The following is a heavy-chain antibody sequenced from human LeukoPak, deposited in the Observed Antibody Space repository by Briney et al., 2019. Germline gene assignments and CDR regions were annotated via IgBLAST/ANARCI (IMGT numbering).Heavy chain of an antibody. Sequence: GGSLRLSCAASGFTVSSNYMSWVRQARGKGLEWVSVIYSGGSTYYAGSVKGRFTISRDNSKNRLYLQMNSLRAEDMAVYYCARDHKRTTVTTFTDAFDIWGQGTMVTVSS. J-gene: IGHJ3*02. CDR3: ARDHKRTTVTTFTDAFDI. CDR1: GFTVSSNY. V-gene: IGHV3-66*01. D-gene: IGHD4-17*01. CDR2: IYSGGST.